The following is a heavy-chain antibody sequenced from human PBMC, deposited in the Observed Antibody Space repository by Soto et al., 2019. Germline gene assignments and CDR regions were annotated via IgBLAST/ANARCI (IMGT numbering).Heavy chain of an antibody. Sequence: PGGSLRLSCVASGFIFEDYAMNWVRQGPGKGLEWVSGISWNSGTIGYADAVKGRFTISRDNAKNSLHLQMNSLRAEDTALYYCAKDVGSYYYDTSAYHYDYWGRGTQVTVYS. CDR1: GFIFEDYA. CDR2: ISWNSGTI. CDR3: AKDVGSYYYDTSAYHYDY. V-gene: IGHV3-9*01. D-gene: IGHD3-22*01. J-gene: IGHJ4*02.